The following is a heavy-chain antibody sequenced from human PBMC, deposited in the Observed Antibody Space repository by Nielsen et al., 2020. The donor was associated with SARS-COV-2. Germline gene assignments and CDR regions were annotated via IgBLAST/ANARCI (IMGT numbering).Heavy chain of an antibody. CDR3: ATAPAIRDCGGDCQVPRVPQPYYYYYGMDV. J-gene: IGHJ6*02. CDR2: SNPEDGET. D-gene: IGHD2-21*02. CDR1: GYTLTEYS. V-gene: IGHV1-24*01. Sequence: SVQVSCKVSGYTLTEYSMHWVRHAPRKALEWMRGSNPEDGETIYAQKFQGRVTLTEDTSTDTAYMELSSLRSEDTAVYYCATAPAIRDCGGDCQVPRVPQPYYYYYGMDVWGQGTTVTVSS.